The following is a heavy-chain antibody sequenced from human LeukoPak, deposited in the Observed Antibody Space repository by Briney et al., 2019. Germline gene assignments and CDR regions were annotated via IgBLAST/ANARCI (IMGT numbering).Heavy chain of an antibody. CDR3: AAYGANWLYFDY. CDR2: IYYSRST. V-gene: IGHV4-61*08. Sequence: PSETLSLTCTVSGDSISSGDYYWSWIRQPPGKGLEWIGYIYYSRSTNHNPSLKSRVTISGDTSKNQFSLKLSSVTAADTAVYYCAAYGANWLYFDYWGQGTLVTVSS. D-gene: IGHD4/OR15-4a*01. J-gene: IGHJ4*02. CDR1: GDSISSGDYY.